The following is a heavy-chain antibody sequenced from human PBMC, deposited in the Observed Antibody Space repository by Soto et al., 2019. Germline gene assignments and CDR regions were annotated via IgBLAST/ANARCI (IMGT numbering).Heavy chain of an antibody. V-gene: IGHV1-8*01. CDR3: ARGRASGSYYLLDY. J-gene: IGHJ4*02. Sequence: GASVKVSCKASGDTFTTYDINWVRQATGHGLEWMGWINPNSGNIGYAQRFQGRVTMTRDTALRTAYMEVSSLRSDDSAVYYCARGRASGSYYLLDYWGQGTLVTVSS. CDR1: GDTFTTYD. D-gene: IGHD3-10*01. CDR2: INPNSGNI.